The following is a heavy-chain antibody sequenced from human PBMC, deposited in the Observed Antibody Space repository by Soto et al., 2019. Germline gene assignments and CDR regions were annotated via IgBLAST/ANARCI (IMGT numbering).Heavy chain of an antibody. J-gene: IGHJ5*02. CDR1: GFTFRSYN. Sequence: QVQLVESGGGVVQPGRSLRLSCAASGFTFRSYNMHWVRQAPGKGLEWVAVISYDENNRYYTESVKGRFTISRDNSKNTLYLQVNILSAEDTAVYYCARAMDAAMASKDNWFDPWGQGTLVTVSS. D-gene: IGHD5-18*01. CDR2: ISYDENNR. CDR3: ARAMDAAMASKDNWFDP. V-gene: IGHV3-30-3*01.